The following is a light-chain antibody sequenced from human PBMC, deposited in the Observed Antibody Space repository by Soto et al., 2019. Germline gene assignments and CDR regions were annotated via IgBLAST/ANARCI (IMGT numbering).Light chain of an antibody. V-gene: IGLV1-40*01. J-gene: IGLJ1*01. CDR1: NSNIGAGYD. CDR2: GST. Sequence: QSVLTQPSSLSGAPGQWVTISCTGSNSNIGAGYDVHWYQLLPGAAPKLLIYGSTKRPSGVPDRSSGSKSGTSASLAITGLQAEDEADYYCQSYDSSLSGFYVFGTGTKVTVL. CDR3: QSYDSSLSGFYV.